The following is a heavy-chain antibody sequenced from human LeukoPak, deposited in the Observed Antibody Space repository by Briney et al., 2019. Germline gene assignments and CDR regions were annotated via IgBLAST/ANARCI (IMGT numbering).Heavy chain of an antibody. CDR1: GFTFSGYA. J-gene: IGHJ4*02. Sequence: GGSLRLSCAASGFTFSGYAMSWVRQAPGKGLEWVSGISRSGGSTYYADSVKGRFTISRDNSKNTMYLQMNSLRAEDTAIYYCASHGEYSSGWYLAYFDYWGQGTLVTVSS. V-gene: IGHV3-23*01. CDR3: ASHGEYSSGWYLAYFDY. CDR2: ISRSGGST. D-gene: IGHD6-19*01.